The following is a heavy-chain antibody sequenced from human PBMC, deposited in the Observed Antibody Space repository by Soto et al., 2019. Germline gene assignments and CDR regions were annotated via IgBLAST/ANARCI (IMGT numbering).Heavy chain of an antibody. J-gene: IGHJ6*02. CDR2: ISAYNGNT. D-gene: IGHD5-12*01. V-gene: IGHV1-18*01. CDR1: GYTFTSYG. Sequence: QVQLVQSGAEVKKPGASVKVSCKASGYTFTSYGISWVRQAPGQGLEWMGWISAYNGNTNYAQKLQGRVTMTTDTSTSTAYMELRSMRSDDTAVYYCARDRARRDGYKLDYYYVMDVWGQGTTVTVSS. CDR3: ARDRARRDGYKLDYYYVMDV.